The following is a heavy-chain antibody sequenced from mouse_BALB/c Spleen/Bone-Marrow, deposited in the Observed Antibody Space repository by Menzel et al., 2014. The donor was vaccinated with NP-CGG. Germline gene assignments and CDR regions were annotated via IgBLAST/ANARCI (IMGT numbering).Heavy chain of an antibody. CDR2: INPFNDGT. CDR1: GYTFTSYV. CDR3: ARTGNYYGSSFDY. D-gene: IGHD1-1*01. V-gene: IGHV1-14*01. Sequence: VQLQQSGPELVKPGTSVKMSCKASGYTFTSYVIHWVKQKPGQGLEWIGYINPFNDGTKYNEKFKDKATLTSDKSSNTAYMELSSPTSEDSAVYYCARTGNYYGSSFDYWGQGTTLTVSS. J-gene: IGHJ2*01.